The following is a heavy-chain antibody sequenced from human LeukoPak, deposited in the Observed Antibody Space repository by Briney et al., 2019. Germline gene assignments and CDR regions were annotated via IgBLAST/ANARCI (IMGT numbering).Heavy chain of an antibody. J-gene: IGHJ4*02. CDR2: ISGSGGGT. Sequence: GGSLRLSCAVSGFTFSSYAMSWVRQAPGKGLEWVAAISGSGGGTDYADSVKGRFTISRDNSKNSLYLQMNSLRAEDTAVYFCARDLTARKYYYGSGSPYPLDNWGQGTLVTVSS. CDR3: ARDLTARKYYYGSGSPYPLDN. D-gene: IGHD3-10*01. V-gene: IGHV3-23*01. CDR1: GFTFSSYA.